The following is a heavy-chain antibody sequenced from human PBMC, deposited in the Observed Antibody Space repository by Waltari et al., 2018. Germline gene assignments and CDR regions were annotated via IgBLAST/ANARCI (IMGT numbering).Heavy chain of an antibody. V-gene: IGHV4-39*01. CDR2: MYYSGST. CDR1: GGSISSSSYY. D-gene: IGHD3-22*01. J-gene: IGHJ4*02. Sequence: QLQLQESGPGLVKPSETLSLNCTVSGGSISSSSYYWGWIRQPPGKGLEWIGSMYYSGSTYYKPSLTSRVTISVDTSKNQFSLELNSVTAADTAVYYCVADSSGYSYFDYWGQGTLVTVSS. CDR3: VADSSGYSYFDY.